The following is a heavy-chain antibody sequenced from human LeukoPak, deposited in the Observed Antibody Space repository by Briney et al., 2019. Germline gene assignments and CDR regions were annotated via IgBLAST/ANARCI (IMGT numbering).Heavy chain of an antibody. D-gene: IGHD3-22*01. CDR3: ARGGSSGYYYG. J-gene: IGHJ4*02. V-gene: IGHV4-4*07. Sequence: PSETLSLTCTGSGGSISSYYWSWIRQPAGKGLEWIGRLYTSGSTNYNPSLTSRVTMSVDTSKNQFSLKLTSMTAAPTAVYYCARGGSSGYYYGWGQGTLVTVSS. CDR1: GGSISSYY. CDR2: LYTSGST.